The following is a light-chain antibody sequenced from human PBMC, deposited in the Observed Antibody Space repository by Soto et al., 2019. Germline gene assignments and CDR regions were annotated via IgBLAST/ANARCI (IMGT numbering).Light chain of an antibody. V-gene: IGKV1-12*01. CDR2: AAS. CDR3: QQNYSVPIT. Sequence: DIQMTQSPSSVSASVGDRVTITCRASQGISSWLAWYQQKPGKAPKLLIYAASSLQSGVPSRFSGSGSGTDFTLTITGLQLADFATYYCQQNYSVPITFGQGTRLEIK. J-gene: IGKJ5*01. CDR1: QGISSW.